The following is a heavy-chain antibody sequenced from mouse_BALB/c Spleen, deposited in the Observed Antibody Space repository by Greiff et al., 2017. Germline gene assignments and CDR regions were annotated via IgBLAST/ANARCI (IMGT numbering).Heavy chain of an antibody. D-gene: IGHD2-3*01. CDR2: INPSNGRT. CDR1: GYTFTSYW. Sequence: QVQLQQPGAELVKPGASVKLSCKASGYTFTSYWMHWVKQRPGQGLEWIGEINPSNGRTNYNEKFKSKATLTVDKSSSTAYMQLSSLTSEDSAVYYCARRWSYYFDYWGQGTTLTVSS. V-gene: IGHV1S81*02. CDR3: ARRWSYYFDY. J-gene: IGHJ2*01.